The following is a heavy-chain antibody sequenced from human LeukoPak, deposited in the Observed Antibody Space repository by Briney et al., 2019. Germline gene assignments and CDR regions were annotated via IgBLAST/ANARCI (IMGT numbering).Heavy chain of an antibody. CDR1: GDTSTGYY. CDR2: INPHSGVT. Sequence: ASLKVSCTASGDTSTGYYMHRVRHAPRQGLERMWWINPHSGVTNSTQTFQGTVTMTRDTSISTAYMELSRLRSDATAVYYCARGDYDDSSGYLYYYYYYYMYVWGKRATVTVSS. CDR3: ARGDYDDSSGYLYYYYYYYMYV. D-gene: IGHD3-22*01. J-gene: IGHJ6*03. V-gene: IGHV1-2*02.